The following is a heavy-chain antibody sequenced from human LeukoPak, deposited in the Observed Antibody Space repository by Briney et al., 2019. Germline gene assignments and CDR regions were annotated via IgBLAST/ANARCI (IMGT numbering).Heavy chain of an antibody. CDR2: ISYDGSNK. V-gene: IGHV3-30*04. Sequence: WRSLRLSCAASGFTFSSYAMHWVRQAPGKGLEGLAVISYDGSNKYYADSVKGRFTISRDNSKNTLYMQMNRLRAEDTAVYYCARDRYLAAAGYFDYWGQGTLVTVSS. CDR3: ARDRYLAAAGYFDY. D-gene: IGHD6-13*01. CDR1: GFTFSSYA. J-gene: IGHJ4*02.